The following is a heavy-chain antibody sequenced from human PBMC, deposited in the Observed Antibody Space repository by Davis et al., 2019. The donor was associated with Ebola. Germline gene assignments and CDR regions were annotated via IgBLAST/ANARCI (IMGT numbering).Heavy chain of an antibody. CDR2: ISSSSSTI. CDR1: GFTFSSYS. CDR3: ARIMFDTMVRGAYGMDV. V-gene: IGHV3-48*02. J-gene: IGHJ6*04. D-gene: IGHD3-10*01. Sequence: GESLKISCAASGFTFSSYSMNWVRQAPGKGLEWVSYISSSSSTIYYADSVKGRFNISRDNAQNSLYLQMNRLRDEDTSLYYCARIMFDTMVRGAYGMDVWGKGTTVTVSS.